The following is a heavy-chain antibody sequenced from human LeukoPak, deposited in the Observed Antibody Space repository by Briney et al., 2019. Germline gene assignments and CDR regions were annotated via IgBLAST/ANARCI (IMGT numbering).Heavy chain of an antibody. Sequence: GGSLRLSCAASGFTFSSYSMNWVRQAPGKGLEWVSSISSSSSYIYYADSVKGRFTISRDNAKNSLYLQMNSLRAEDTAVYYCARVLRGTGTPDYWGQGTLVTVSS. CDR1: GFTFSSYS. V-gene: IGHV3-21*01. D-gene: IGHD1-1*01. CDR2: ISSSSSYI. J-gene: IGHJ4*02. CDR3: ARVLRGTGTPDY.